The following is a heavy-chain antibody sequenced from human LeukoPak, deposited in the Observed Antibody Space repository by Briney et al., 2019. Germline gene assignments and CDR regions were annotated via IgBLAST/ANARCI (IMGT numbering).Heavy chain of an antibody. CDR3: ARVRYYYDSSGYYPRELDY. V-gene: IGHV4-59*01. CDR2: IYYSGST. Sequence: SETLSLTCTVSGGSISSYYWSWIRQPPGKGLEWIGYIYYSGSTNYNPSLKSRVTISVDTSKNQFSLKLSSVTAADTAVYYCARVRYYYDSSGYYPRELDYWGQGTLVTVSS. D-gene: IGHD3-22*01. CDR1: GGSISSYY. J-gene: IGHJ4*02.